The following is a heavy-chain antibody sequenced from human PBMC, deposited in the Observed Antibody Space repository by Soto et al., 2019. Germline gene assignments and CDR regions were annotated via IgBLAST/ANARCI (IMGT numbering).Heavy chain of an antibody. CDR2: IYSGGST. CDR3: AVHGSGSYYSL. Sequence: PGGSLRLSCAASGFTVSSNYMSWVRQAPGKGLEWVSVIYSGGSTYYADSVKGRFTISRDNAKNSLYLQMNSLRAEDTAVYHCAVHGSGSYYSLWGQGTLVTVSS. D-gene: IGHD3-10*01. V-gene: IGHV3-66*01. CDR1: GFTVSSNY. J-gene: IGHJ4*02.